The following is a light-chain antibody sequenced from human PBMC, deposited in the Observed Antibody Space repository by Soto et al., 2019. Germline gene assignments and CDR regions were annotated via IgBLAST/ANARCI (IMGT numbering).Light chain of an antibody. CDR3: QQFYSSRIYS. CDR1: QSVTSTY. V-gene: IGKV3-20*01. Sequence: EILLTQSPGTLSLSPGETATLSCRASQSVTSTYLAWYQQRPGQSPRLIIYGGSTRATGFPDRLRGGGSGTDFNLPISRLEPEDSAVYYCHCQQFYSSRIYSFGRGTQLEI. CDR2: GGS. J-gene: IGKJ2*03.